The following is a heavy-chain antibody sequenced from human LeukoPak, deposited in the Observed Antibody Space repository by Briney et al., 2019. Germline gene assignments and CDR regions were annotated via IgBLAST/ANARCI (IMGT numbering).Heavy chain of an antibody. CDR1: GFTFSSYSMN. V-gene: IGHV4-39*01. CDR2: IYYSGST. J-gene: IGHJ4*02. D-gene: IGHD3-10*01. Sequence: GSLRLSCAASGFTFSSYSMNWVRQPPGKGLEWIGSIYYSGSTYYNPSLKSRVTISVDTSKNQFSLKLSSVTAADTAVYYCARHSPRLLWFRELFIDYWGQGTLVTVSS. CDR3: ARHSPRLLWFRELFIDY.